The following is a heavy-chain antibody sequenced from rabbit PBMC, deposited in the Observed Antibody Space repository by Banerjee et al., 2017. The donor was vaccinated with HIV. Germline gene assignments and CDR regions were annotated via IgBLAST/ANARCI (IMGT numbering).Heavy chain of an antibody. J-gene: IGHJ4*01. D-gene: IGHD1-1*01. CDR3: ARDEQASGGYVFNL. CDR1: GFSFSSSYY. V-gene: IGHV1S45*01. Sequence: QEQLEESGGDLVQPEGSLTLTCTASGFSFSSSYYMCWVRQAPGKGLEWIGCIYTGSSGSTYYASWAKGRFTISKTSSTTVTLQMTSLTVAETATYFCARDEQASGGYVFNLWGPGTLVTVS. CDR2: IYTGSSGST.